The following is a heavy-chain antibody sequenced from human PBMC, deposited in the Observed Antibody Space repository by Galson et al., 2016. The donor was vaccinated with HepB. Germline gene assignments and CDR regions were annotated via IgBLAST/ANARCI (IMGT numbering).Heavy chain of an antibody. Sequence: SLRLSCAASGFTFSTYWMSWLRQAPGKGLEWVANIHEDGSETFYQLTVKGRFTISRDVAKRSLFLQMDSLRADDTAVYYCARVITITTTWHMDVWGQGTTVIVSS. V-gene: IGHV3-7*01. CDR3: ARVITITTTWHMDV. J-gene: IGHJ6*02. CDR1: GFTFSTYW. D-gene: IGHD5-24*01. CDR2: IHEDGSET.